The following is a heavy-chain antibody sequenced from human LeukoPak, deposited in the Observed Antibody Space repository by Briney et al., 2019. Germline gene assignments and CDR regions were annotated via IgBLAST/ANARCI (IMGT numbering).Heavy chain of an antibody. CDR1: GGSISSSSYY. D-gene: IGHD3-22*01. V-gene: IGHV4-39*02. CDR2: IYYSGST. Sequence: SETLSLTCTVSGGSISSSSYYWGWIRQPPGKGLEWIGSIYYSGSTYYNPSLKSRVTISVDTSKNQFSLKLSSVTAADTAVYYCARDRSGNYYDSSGYYYGHDYWGQGTLVTVSS. J-gene: IGHJ4*02. CDR3: ARDRSGNYYDSSGYYYGHDY.